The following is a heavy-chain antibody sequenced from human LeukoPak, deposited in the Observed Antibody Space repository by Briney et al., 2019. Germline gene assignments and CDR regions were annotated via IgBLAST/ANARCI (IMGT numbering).Heavy chain of an antibody. D-gene: IGHD2-2*01. V-gene: IGHV4-4*07. CDR1: GGSISSYY. J-gene: IGHJ4*02. CDR2: IYTSGTT. CDR3: AGDIGYQLVTFDC. Sequence: KASETLSLTCTVSGGSISSYYWSWIRQPAGKGLEWIGRIYTSGTTNYNPSLKSRVTMSADTSKNQFSLKLSSVTAADTAVYYCAGDIGYQLVTFDCWGQGTLVTVSS.